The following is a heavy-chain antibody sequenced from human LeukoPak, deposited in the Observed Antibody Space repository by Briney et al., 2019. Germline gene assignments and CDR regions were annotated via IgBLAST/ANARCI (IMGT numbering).Heavy chain of an antibody. CDR2: INPNSGGT. Sequence: ASVKVSCKASGYTFTGYYMHLVRQAAGQGLEWMGWINPNSGGTNYAQKFQGRVTMTRDTSISTAYMELSRLRSDDTAVYYCARTEDTMVRGVIITLLDYWGQGTLVTVSS. J-gene: IGHJ4*02. D-gene: IGHD3-10*01. V-gene: IGHV1-2*02. CDR3: ARTEDTMVRGVIITLLDY. CDR1: GYTFTGYY.